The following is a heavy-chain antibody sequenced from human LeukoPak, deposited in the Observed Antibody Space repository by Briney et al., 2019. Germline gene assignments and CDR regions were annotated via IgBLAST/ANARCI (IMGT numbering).Heavy chain of an antibody. CDR3: ARGPSGYHNT. V-gene: IGHV3-23*01. CDR1: GFTFSTYA. D-gene: IGHD5-12*01. CDR2: IAGSDAGT. J-gene: IGHJ4*02. Sequence: PGGSLRLSCAASGFTFSTYAMSWVRQTPGKGLEWVSSIAGSDAGTYFADSVKGRFTISRDNSKNALYLQMNSLRAEDTAVYYCARGPSGYHNTGGQGTLVTVSS.